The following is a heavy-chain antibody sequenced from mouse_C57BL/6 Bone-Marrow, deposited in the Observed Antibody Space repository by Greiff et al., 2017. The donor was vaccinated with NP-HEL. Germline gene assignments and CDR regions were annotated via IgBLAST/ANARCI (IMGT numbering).Heavy chain of an antibody. CDR1: GYSFTDYN. CDR2: INPNYGTT. D-gene: IGHD2-10*01. V-gene: IGHV1-39*01. Sequence: VQLKESGPELVKPGASVKISCKASGYSFTDYNMNWVKQSNGKSLEWIGVINPNYGTTRYTQKFKGKATLTVDQSSSTAYMQLNSLTSEDSAVYYCASLLSLYAMDYWGQGTSGPVAT. CDR3: ASLLSLYAMDY. J-gene: IGHJ4*01.